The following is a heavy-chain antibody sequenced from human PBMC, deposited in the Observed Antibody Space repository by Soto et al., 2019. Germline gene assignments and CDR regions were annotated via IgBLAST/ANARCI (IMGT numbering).Heavy chain of an antibody. D-gene: IGHD6-13*01. CDR1: GDSVSSNSAA. V-gene: IGHV6-1*01. J-gene: IGHJ6*02. Sequence: SQTLSLTCAISGDSVSSNSAAWNWIRQSPSRGLEWLGRTYYRSKWYNDYAVSVKSRITINPDTSKNQFSLQLNSVTPEDTAVYYCARDRAEQQLGYIYYYGMAVWGQGTTVTVSS. CDR2: TYYRSKWYN. CDR3: ARDRAEQQLGYIYYYGMAV.